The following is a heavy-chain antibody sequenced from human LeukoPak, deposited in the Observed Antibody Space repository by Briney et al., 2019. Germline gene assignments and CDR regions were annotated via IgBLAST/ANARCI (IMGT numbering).Heavy chain of an antibody. CDR3: AIDNDFFDY. Sequence: SETLSLTCTVSGHSMSSHHWSWVRQPAGKGLEWIGRIHSSGSTHYNPSLKSRVTMSLDTSNNQFSLKLTSVTAADTAVYYCAIDNDFFDYWGQGTLVTVSS. CDR2: IHSSGST. V-gene: IGHV4-4*07. CDR1: GHSMSSHH. J-gene: IGHJ4*02.